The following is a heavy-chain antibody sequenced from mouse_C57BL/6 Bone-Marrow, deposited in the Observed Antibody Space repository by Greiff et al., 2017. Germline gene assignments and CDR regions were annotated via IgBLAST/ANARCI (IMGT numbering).Heavy chain of an antibody. CDR3: ARRWVYDPSYAMDY. CDR2: IHPNSGST. CDR1: GYTFTSYW. Sequence: QVQLQQPGAELVKPGASVKLSCKASGYTFTSYWMHWVKQRPGQGLEWIGMIHPNSGSTNYNEKFKSKATLTVDKSSSTAYMQLSSLTSEDSAVEYCARRWVYDPSYAMDYWGQGTSVTVSS. V-gene: IGHV1-64*01. D-gene: IGHD2-3*01. J-gene: IGHJ4*01.